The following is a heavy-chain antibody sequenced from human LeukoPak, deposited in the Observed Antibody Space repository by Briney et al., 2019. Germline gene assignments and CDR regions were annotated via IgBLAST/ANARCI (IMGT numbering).Heavy chain of an antibody. D-gene: IGHD6-19*01. CDR2: IIPIFGTA. CDR3: ARDQRRQWAYYYYYYYMDV. CDR1: GGTFSSYA. J-gene: IGHJ6*03. Sequence: SVKVSCKASGGTFSSYAISWVRQAPGQGLEWMGGIIPIFGTANYAQKFQGRVTITADKSTSTAYMELSSLRSEDTAVYYCARDQRRQWAYYYYYYYMDVWGKGTTVTVSS. V-gene: IGHV1-69*06.